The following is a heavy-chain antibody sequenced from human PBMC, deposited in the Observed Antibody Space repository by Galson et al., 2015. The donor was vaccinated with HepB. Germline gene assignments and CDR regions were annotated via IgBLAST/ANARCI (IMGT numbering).Heavy chain of an antibody. J-gene: IGHJ4*02. Sequence: SVKVSCKASGYTFTNNGMSWVRQAPGQGLEWMGWISPYSGNTNYAQKLQGRVTMTTDTSTSTAYMELRSLRSDDTAVYYCARDSYASRNFDSWGQGTLVTVSS. CDR1: GYTFTNNG. CDR3: ARDSYASRNFDS. D-gene: IGHD3-16*01. V-gene: IGHV1-18*01. CDR2: ISPYSGNT.